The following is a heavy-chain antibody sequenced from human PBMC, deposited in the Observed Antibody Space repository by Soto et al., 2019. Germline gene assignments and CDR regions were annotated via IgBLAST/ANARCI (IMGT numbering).Heavy chain of an antibody. CDR3: ARDYDYVWGSYRPNWFDP. CDR2: IIPIFGTA. CDR1: GGTFSSYA. D-gene: IGHD3-16*02. V-gene: IGHV1-69*06. Sequence: SVKVSCKASGGTFSSYAISWVRQAPGQGLEWMGGIIPIFGTANYAQKFQGRVTITADKSTSTAYMELSSLRSEDTAVYYCARDYDYVWGSYRPNWFDPWGQGTLVTVSS. J-gene: IGHJ5*02.